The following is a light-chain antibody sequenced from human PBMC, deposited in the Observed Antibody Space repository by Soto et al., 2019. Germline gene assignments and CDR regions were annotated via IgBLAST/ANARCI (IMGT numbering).Light chain of an antibody. CDR2: GAS. J-gene: IGKJ1*01. CDR1: QSVSSSY. Sequence: EIVLTQSPGTLSLSPGERATLSCRASQSVSSSYLAWHQQKPGQAPRLLIYGASSRATGIPDRFSGSGSGTDFTLTISRLEPEDFAVYYCHQYSRSRTFGQGTKVEIK. CDR3: HQYSRSRT. V-gene: IGKV3-20*01.